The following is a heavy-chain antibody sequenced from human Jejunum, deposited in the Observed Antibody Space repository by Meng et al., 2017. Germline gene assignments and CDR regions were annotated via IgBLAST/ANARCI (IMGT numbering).Heavy chain of an antibody. CDR3: AREAATQKYYYGIDF. Sequence: SETLSLTCTVSGVSVTGGGYYWTWIRQLPGKGLEWIGNIYNSGSTSYNPSLQSRITISLDTSKNQFSLRLSSVTAADTAVYYCAREAATQKYYYGIDFWGQGTTVTVSS. CDR2: IYNSGST. D-gene: IGHD2-15*01. CDR1: GVSVTGGGYY. V-gene: IGHV4-31*03. J-gene: IGHJ6*02.